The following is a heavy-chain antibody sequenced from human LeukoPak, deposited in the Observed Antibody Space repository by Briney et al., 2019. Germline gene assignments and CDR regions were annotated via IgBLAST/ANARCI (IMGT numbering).Heavy chain of an antibody. CDR1: GYTFTGYY. CDR2: INPNSGGT. Sequence: ASVKVSCKASGYTFTGYYMHWVRQAPGQGLEWMGWINPNSGGTNYAQKFQGRVTMTRDTSISTAYMELSRLRSDDTAVDYCTRSWRELLRADYWGQGTRVTVSS. V-gene: IGHV1-2*02. CDR3: TRSWRELLRADY. D-gene: IGHD1-26*01. J-gene: IGHJ4*02.